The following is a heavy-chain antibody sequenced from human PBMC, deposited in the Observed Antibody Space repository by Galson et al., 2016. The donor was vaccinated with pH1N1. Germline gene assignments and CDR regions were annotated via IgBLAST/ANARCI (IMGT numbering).Heavy chain of an antibody. CDR3: ARVPGVAGPGGWFDP. D-gene: IGHD2-2*01. J-gene: IGHJ5*02. V-gene: IGHV3-11*04. CDR1: GFTFSDSY. Sequence: SLRLSCAASGFTFSDSYMSWIRQAPGKGLEFVSYINSGGSSTYYADSVKGRFTISRDNAKNSLYLQMSSLRAEDIAVYYCARVPGVAGPGGWFDPWGHGTLVTVSS. CDR2: INSGGSST.